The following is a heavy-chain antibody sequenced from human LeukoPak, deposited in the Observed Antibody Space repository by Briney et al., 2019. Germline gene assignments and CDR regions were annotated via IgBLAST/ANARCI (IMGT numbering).Heavy chain of an antibody. CDR1: GFPFSNAW. CDR3: ATDRSVAGTAFDY. Sequence: GGSLRLSCAATGFPFSNAWMSWVRQPPGKGLEWGSRIKSKTDGGTTDYAGPVTGRFTISRDDSKTPLFLQMTSMTTETPAVYFGATDRSVAGTAFDYWGQGTVVTVSS. J-gene: IGHJ4*02. D-gene: IGHD6-19*01. V-gene: IGHV3-15*01. CDR2: IKSKTDGGTT.